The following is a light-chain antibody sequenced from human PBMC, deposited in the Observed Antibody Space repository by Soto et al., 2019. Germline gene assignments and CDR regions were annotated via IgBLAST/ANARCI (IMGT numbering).Light chain of an antibody. Sequence: QSALTQPASVSGSPGQSITISCTGTSSDIGDYNYVSWFQQHPGKAPKLMIYEVSNQPSGVSNRFSGSKSGNTASLTISGLQAEDEADYYCSSYTRSSSLEVFGGGTKLTVL. V-gene: IGLV2-14*01. J-gene: IGLJ2*01. CDR2: EVS. CDR3: SSYTRSSSLEV. CDR1: SSDIGDYNY.